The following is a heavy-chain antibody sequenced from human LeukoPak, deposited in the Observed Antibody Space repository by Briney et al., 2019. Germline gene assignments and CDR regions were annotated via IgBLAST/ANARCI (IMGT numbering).Heavy chain of an antibody. CDR1: GGSISSGGYY. J-gene: IGHJ4*02. CDR2: IYYSGST. D-gene: IGHD3-9*01. V-gene: IGHV4-31*03. CDR3: ARVILTGYYRFDY. Sequence: SETLSLTCTVSGGSISSGGYYWSWIRQHPGKGLEWIGYIYYSGSTYYNPSLKSRVTISVDTSKNQFPLKLSSVTAADTAVYYCARVILTGYYRFDYWGQGTLVTVSS.